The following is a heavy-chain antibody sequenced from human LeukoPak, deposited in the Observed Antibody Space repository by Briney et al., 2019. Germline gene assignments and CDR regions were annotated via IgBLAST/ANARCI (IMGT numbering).Heavy chain of an antibody. Sequence: PSETLSLTCAVSGGSISTNNWWSWVRQPPGKGLEWIGEIYHTGSTNYNPSLKSRITISVDTSKNQFSLKLISVTAADTAVYYCARKASIRGGFHWGQGTLVTVSS. D-gene: IGHD2-2*01. J-gene: IGHJ4*02. V-gene: IGHV4-4*02. CDR2: IYHTGST. CDR1: GGSISTNNW. CDR3: ARKASIRGGFH.